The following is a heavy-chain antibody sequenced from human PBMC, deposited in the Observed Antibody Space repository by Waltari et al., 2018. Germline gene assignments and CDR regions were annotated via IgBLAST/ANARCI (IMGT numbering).Heavy chain of an antibody. CDR1: GGSFSGYY. Sequence: QVQLQQWGAGLLKPSETLSLTCAVYGGSFSGYYWSWIRQPPGKGLEWIGEINHRGSTNYNPALKSRVTITVDKSKNQFSLKLRSVTAADTAVYYCARERGIAARPPIDYYYYYMDVLGKGTTVIVSS. V-gene: IGHV4-34*01. CDR3: ARERGIAARPPIDYYYYYMDV. D-gene: IGHD6-6*01. CDR2: INHRGST. J-gene: IGHJ6*03.